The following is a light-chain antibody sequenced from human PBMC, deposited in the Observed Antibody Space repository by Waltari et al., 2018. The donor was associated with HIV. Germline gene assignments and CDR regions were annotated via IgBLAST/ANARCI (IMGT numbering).Light chain of an antibody. CDR1: SSDVGHSYNS. CDR3: SSYATSSASVV. Sequence: QSALTQPASVSGSPGQSITISCTGSSSDVGHSYNSLSWYQRHPGKAPQLIIYEVNNRPSGVSIRFSGSKSGNTASLTISGLQAEDEADYYCSSYATSSASVVFGGGTKLTVL. CDR2: EVN. J-gene: IGLJ2*01. V-gene: IGLV2-14*01.